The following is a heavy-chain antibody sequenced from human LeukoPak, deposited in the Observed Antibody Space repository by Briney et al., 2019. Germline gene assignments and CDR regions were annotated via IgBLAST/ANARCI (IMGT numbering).Heavy chain of an antibody. D-gene: IGHD1-1*01. CDR3: ARISPQLYYYYGMDV. Sequence: GESLQISCKGSGYGFTSYWIGWVRQMPGKGLEWMGIIYPGDSDTRYSPSFQGQVTISADKSISTAYLQWSSLKASDTAMYYCARISPQLYYYYGMDVWGQGTTVTVSS. CDR2: IYPGDSDT. V-gene: IGHV5-51*01. J-gene: IGHJ6*02. CDR1: GYGFTSYW.